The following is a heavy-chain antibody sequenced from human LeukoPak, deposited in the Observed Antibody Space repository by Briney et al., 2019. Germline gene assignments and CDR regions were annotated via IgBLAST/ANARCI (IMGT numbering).Heavy chain of an antibody. D-gene: IGHD6-19*01. CDR3: TRSTGYSSGWYEWDFDY. CDR1: GFTFSSYA. V-gene: IGHV3-23*01. J-gene: IGHJ4*02. Sequence: GGSLRLSCAASGFTFSSYAMSWVRQAPGKGLEWVSAISGSGGSTYYADSVKGRFTISRDNSKNTLYLQMNSLKTEDTAVYYCTRSTGYSSGWYEWDFDYWGQGTLVTVSS. CDR2: ISGSGGST.